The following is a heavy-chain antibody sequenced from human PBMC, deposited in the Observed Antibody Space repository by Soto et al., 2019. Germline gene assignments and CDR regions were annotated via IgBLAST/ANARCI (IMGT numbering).Heavy chain of an antibody. J-gene: IGHJ4*02. V-gene: IGHV4-59*01. Sequence: QVQLQESGPGLVKPSETLSLTCSVSGGSTSSYYWSWIRQPPGKGLEWIGYIYYSGSTDYSPSLKSRVTMSIDTSQNQVSLKLTSVTTADTAVYYCAANPRYWGQGTLVTVSS. CDR3: AANPRY. CDR1: GGSTSSYY. CDR2: IYYSGST.